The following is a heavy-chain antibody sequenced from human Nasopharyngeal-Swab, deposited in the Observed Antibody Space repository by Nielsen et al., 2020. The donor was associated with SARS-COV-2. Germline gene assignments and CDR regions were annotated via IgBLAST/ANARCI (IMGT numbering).Heavy chain of an antibody. V-gene: IGHV3-48*03. CDR2: ISSSGSTI. CDR3: ALPYGSGRGYGMDV. D-gene: IGHD3-10*01. Sequence: WIRQPPGKGLEWVSYISSSGSTIYCADSVKGRLTISRDNAKNSLYLQMNSLRAEDTAVYYCALPYGSGRGYGMDVWGQGTTVTVSS. J-gene: IGHJ6*02.